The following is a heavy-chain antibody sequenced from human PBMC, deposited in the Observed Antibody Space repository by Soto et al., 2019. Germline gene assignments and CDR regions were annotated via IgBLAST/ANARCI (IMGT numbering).Heavy chain of an antibody. V-gene: IGHV3-33*01. CDR2: IWYDGSNK. Sequence: GGSLRLSCAASGFTFSSYGMHWVRQAPGKGLEWVAVIWYDGSNKYYAGSVKGRFTISRDNSKNTLYLRMNSLRAEDTAVYYCARTLYDSSGYHHFQHWGQGTLVTVSS. J-gene: IGHJ1*01. CDR3: ARTLYDSSGYHHFQH. D-gene: IGHD3-22*01. CDR1: GFTFSSYG.